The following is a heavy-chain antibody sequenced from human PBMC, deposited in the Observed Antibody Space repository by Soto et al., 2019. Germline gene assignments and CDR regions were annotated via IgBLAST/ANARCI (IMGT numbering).Heavy chain of an antibody. D-gene: IGHD3-22*01. V-gene: IGHV3-30*18. J-gene: IGHJ4*02. Sequence: GGSLRLSCAASGFTFSSCGMHWVRQAPGKGLEWVAAIAKDGTDIHYVDSVKGRFTISRDNSKNTLYLQMNSPRPEDTAVYYCSKAGYYDTSGYYYYFHYWGQGTLVTVSS. CDR2: IAKDGTDI. CDR1: GFTFSSCG. CDR3: SKAGYYDTSGYYYYFHY.